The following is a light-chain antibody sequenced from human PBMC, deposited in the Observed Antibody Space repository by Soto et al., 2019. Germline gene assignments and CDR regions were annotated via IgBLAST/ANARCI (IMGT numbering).Light chain of an antibody. CDR3: AAWDDSPDGPV. V-gene: IGLV1-44*01. J-gene: IGLJ3*02. Sequence: QPVLTQPPSASGTPGQRVTISCSGSSSNIGSNTVNWYQQLPGAAPKLLIYSNYQRPSGVPDRFSGSKSGTSASLAISGLQSEDEGDYYCAAWDDSPDGPVFGGGTKVTVL. CDR2: SNY. CDR1: SSNIGSNT.